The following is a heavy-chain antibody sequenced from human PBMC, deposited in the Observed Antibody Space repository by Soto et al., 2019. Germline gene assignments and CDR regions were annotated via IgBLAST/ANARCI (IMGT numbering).Heavy chain of an antibody. CDR2: TSHDGSDK. CDR3: AKSHPITVISLDY. CDR1: GFDFSSYG. J-gene: IGHJ4*02. D-gene: IGHD3-16*02. Sequence: QVQLVESGGGVVQPGRSLRLSCAASGFDFSSYGMHWVRQAPGKGLEWVAVTSHDGSDKYYADSVKGRFTSSRDNTENTLYLQMNSLRAEDTAVYYCAKSHPITVISLDYWGQGILVTVSS. V-gene: IGHV3-30*18.